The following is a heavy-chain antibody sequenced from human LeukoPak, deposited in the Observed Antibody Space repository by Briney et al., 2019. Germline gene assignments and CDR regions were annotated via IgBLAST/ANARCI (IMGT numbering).Heavy chain of an antibody. CDR3: ARDPAHSNGPFDC. J-gene: IGHJ4*02. Sequence: GGSLRLSCAASGFSFSTYSMNWVRQAPGKGLEWVSYIRSSGSTIYYADSVRGRFTISRDNAKNSLYLQMNSLRDEDTAVYYCARDPAHSNGPFDCWGQGTLVTVSS. CDR1: GFSFSTYS. V-gene: IGHV3-48*02. CDR2: IRSSGSTI. D-gene: IGHD3-22*01.